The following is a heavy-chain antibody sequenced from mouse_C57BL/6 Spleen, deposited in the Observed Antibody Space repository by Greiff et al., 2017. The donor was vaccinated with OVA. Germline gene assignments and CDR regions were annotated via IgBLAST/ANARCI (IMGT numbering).Heavy chain of an antibody. CDR2: INPNNGGT. CDR1: GYTFTDYY. D-gene: IGHD3-2*02. CDR3: AEGQLRLYYYAMDY. Sequence: EVQLQQSGPELVKPGASVKISCKASGYTFTDYYMNWVKQSHGKSLEWIGDINPNNGGTSYNQKFKGKATLTVDKSSSTAYMELRSLTSEDSAVYYCAEGQLRLYYYAMDYWGQGTSVTVSS. V-gene: IGHV1-26*01. J-gene: IGHJ4*01.